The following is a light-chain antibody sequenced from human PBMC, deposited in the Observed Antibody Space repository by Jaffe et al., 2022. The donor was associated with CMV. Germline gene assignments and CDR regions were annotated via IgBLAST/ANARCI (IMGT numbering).Light chain of an antibody. CDR1: QAISSW. Sequence: DIQMTQSPSSVSASVGDRVTITCRASQAISSWLAWYQQKPGNAPKLLIYTSSSLHSGVPSRFSGSGSGTDFTLIISSLQPEDFATYYCQQANSFPLTFGGGTKVEIK. V-gene: IGKV1-12*01. J-gene: IGKJ4*01. CDR3: QQANSFPLT. CDR2: TSS.